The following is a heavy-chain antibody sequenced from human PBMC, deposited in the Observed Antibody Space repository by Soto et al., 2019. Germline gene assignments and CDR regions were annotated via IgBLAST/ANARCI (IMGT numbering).Heavy chain of an antibody. CDR3: ARDRHYDFWSGYYVPVFDY. D-gene: IGHD3-3*01. CDR2: ISSSSSYI. CDR1: GFTFSSYS. V-gene: IGHV3-21*01. J-gene: IGHJ4*03. Sequence: GGSLRLSCAASGFTFSSYSMNWVRQAPGKGLEWVSSISSSSSYIYYADSVKGRFTISRDNAKNSLYLQMNSLRAEDTAVYYCARDRHYDFWSGYYVPVFDYWGQGIRVTVSS.